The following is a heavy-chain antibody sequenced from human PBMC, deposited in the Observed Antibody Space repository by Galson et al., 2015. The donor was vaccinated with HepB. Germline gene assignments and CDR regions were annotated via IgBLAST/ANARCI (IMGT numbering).Heavy chain of an antibody. CDR3: ARDQRYYYGSGSYYYVMDV. Sequence: SLRLSCAASGFTFSDYYMSWLRQAPGKGLEWVSYISSSSSYTNYADSVKGRFTISRDNAKNSLYLQMSSLRAEDTAVYYCARDQRYYYGSGSYYYVMDVWGQGTTVTVSS. D-gene: IGHD3-10*01. J-gene: IGHJ6*02. CDR1: GFTFSDYY. CDR2: ISSSSSYT. V-gene: IGHV3-11*06.